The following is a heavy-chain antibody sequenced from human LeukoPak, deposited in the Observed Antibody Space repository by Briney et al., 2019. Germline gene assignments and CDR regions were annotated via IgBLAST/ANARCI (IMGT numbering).Heavy chain of an antibody. D-gene: IGHD6-6*01. CDR1: GFTFSSYA. CDR2: ISGSGGST. V-gene: IGHV3-23*01. CDR3: AKDRLNLEARSIDY. Sequence: GGSLRLSCAASGFTFSSYAMSWVRQAPGKGLEWVSAISGSGGSTYYADSVKGRFTISRDNSKNTLYLQMNNLRAEDTALYFCAKDRLNLEARSIDYWGQGTLVTVSS. J-gene: IGHJ4*02.